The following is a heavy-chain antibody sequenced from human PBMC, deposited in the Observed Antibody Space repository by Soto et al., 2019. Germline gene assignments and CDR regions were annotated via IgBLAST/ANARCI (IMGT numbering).Heavy chain of an antibody. CDR1: GGSVSSGSYY. CDR2: ISYSGST. D-gene: IGHD3-3*01. Sequence: QVQLQESGPGLVKPSETLSLTCTVSGGSVSSGSYYWTWIRQPPGKGLEWIGYISYSGSTNYNPSLKSRVTISVDTSKNQFSLKLSSVTAADTAVYYCARDWSGSYGMDVWGQGTTVTVSS. V-gene: IGHV4-61*01. J-gene: IGHJ6*02. CDR3: ARDWSGSYGMDV.